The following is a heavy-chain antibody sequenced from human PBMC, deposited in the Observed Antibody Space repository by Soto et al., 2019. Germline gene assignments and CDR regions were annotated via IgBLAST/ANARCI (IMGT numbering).Heavy chain of an antibody. J-gene: IGHJ4*02. Sequence: SETLSLTCTVSGGSISSYYWSWIRQPPGKGLEWIGYIYYSGSTNYNPSLKSRVTISVDTSKNQFSLKLSSATAADTAVYYCARRYGPGFDYLGQGTLVTVAS. V-gene: IGHV4-59*08. CDR3: ARRYGPGFDY. CDR1: GGSISSYY. CDR2: IYYSGST. D-gene: IGHD4-17*01.